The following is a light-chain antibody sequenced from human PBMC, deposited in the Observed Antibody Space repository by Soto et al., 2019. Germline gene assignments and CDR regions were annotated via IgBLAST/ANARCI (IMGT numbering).Light chain of an antibody. CDR2: LNIDGSH. CDR3: QTWVTGIVV. CDR1: SGHSSYA. Sequence: QLVLTQSPSASASLGASVKLTCTLSSGHSSYAIAWHQQQPEKGPRYLMNLNIDGSHSKGDGIPDRFSGSSSGAERYLTISSLQSEDEADYYCQTWVTGIVVFGVGTKLTVL. J-gene: IGLJ2*01. V-gene: IGLV4-69*01.